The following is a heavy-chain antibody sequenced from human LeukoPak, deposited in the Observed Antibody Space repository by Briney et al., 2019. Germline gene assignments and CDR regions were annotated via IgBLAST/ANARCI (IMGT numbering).Heavy chain of an antibody. CDR2: ISYDGSNK. V-gene: IGHV3-30*04. Sequence: GRPLRLSCAASGFTFSSYAMHWVRQAPGKGLEWVAVISYDGSNKYYADSVKGRFTISRDNSKNTLYLQMNSLRAEDTAVYYCARDWFKEVVLIFYYWGQGTLVTVSS. J-gene: IGHJ4*02. CDR1: GFTFSSYA. CDR3: ARDWFKEVVLIFYY. D-gene: IGHD2-2*01.